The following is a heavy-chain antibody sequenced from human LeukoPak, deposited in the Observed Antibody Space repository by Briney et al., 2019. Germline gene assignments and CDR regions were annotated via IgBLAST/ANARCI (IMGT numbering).Heavy chain of an antibody. CDR1: GYTFTGYY. V-gene: IGHV1-2*02. J-gene: IGHJ5*02. CDR2: INPNSGGT. D-gene: IGHD3-9*01. CDR3: ARAPRYYDILTGYYPANWFDH. Sequence: ASVKVSCKASGYTFTGYYMHWVRQAPGQGLEWMGWINPNSGGTNYAQKFQGRVTMTRDTSISTAYMELSRLRSDDTAVYYCARAPRYYDILTGYYPANWFDHWGQGTLVTVSS.